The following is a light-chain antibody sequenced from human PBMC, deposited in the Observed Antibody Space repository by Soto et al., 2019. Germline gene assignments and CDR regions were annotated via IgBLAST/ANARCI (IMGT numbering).Light chain of an antibody. CDR3: QQRSNWPPT. Sequence: EIVLTQSPATLSLSPGERATLSCRASQSVSSYLAWYQQKPGQAPRLLIYDASNRATGIPARFSGSGSGTDFTLTISSLDPEDSAGYYCQQRSNWPPTFGQGTKLEIK. J-gene: IGKJ2*01. CDR1: QSVSSY. V-gene: IGKV3-11*01. CDR2: DAS.